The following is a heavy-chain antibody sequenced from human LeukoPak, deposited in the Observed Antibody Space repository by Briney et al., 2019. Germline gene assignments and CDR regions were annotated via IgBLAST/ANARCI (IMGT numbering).Heavy chain of an antibody. CDR3: AKLLAAADNWFDP. D-gene: IGHD6-13*01. V-gene: IGHV3-23*01. CDR1: GFTFSSYA. CDR2: ISGSGGST. J-gene: IGHJ5*02. Sequence: GGSLRLSCAASGFTFSSYAMSWVRQAPGKGLEWVSAISGSGGSTYYADSVKGRFTISRDNSKNTLYLQMDSLRVEDTAVYYCAKLLAAADNWFDPWGQGTLVTVSS.